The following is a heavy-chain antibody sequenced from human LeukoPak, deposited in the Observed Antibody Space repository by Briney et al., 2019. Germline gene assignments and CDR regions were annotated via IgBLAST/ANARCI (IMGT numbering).Heavy chain of an antibody. J-gene: IGHJ3*02. CDR2: INPNSGGT. CDR3: ARDDSLLRSAFDI. Sequence: VASVTVSCKASGYTFTGYYMHWVRQAPGQGLEWMGWINPNSGGTNYAQKFQGRVTMTRDTSISTAYMELSRLRSDDTAVYYCARDDSLLRSAFDIWGQGTMVTVSS. CDR1: GYTFTGYY. D-gene: IGHD1-26*01. V-gene: IGHV1-2*02.